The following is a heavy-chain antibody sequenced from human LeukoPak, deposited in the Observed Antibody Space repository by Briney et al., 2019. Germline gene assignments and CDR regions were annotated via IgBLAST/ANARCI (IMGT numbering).Heavy chain of an antibody. CDR2: MNPNSGNT. V-gene: IGHV1-8*01. D-gene: IGHD3-22*01. Sequence: GASVKVSFKASGYTFTSYDINWVRQATGQGLEWMGWMNPNSGNTGYAQKFQGRVTMTRNTSISTAYMELSSLRSEDTAVYYCARGDGPHYYDSSGSPGGYWGQGTLVTVSS. CDR3: ARGDGPHYYDSSGSPGGY. CDR1: GYTFTSYD. J-gene: IGHJ4*02.